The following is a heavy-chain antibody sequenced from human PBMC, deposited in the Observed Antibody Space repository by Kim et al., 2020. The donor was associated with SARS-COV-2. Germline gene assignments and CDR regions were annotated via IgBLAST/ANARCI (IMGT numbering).Heavy chain of an antibody. D-gene: IGHD6-13*01. J-gene: IGHJ3*02. CDR3: TRVPPYSNSWWDAFDI. CDR1: GFTFSDSA. Sequence: GGSVRLSCAASGFTFSDSAMYWVRQASGKGLEWVGRIRSKANSYATAYDVSVKGRFIISRDDSKNTAYLQMNSLKTEDTAIYYCTRVPPYSNSWWDAFDIWGQGTMVTVSS. CDR2: IRSKANSYAT. V-gene: IGHV3-73*01.